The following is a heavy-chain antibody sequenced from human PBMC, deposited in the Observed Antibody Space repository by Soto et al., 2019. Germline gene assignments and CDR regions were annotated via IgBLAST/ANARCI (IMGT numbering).Heavy chain of an antibody. CDR2: ISSSSSYI. CDR1: GFTFSSYS. J-gene: IGHJ5*02. CDR3: ARAPIAVAEDQFS. D-gene: IGHD6-19*01. Sequence: GGSLRLSCAASGFTFSSYSMNWVRQAPGKGLEWVSSISSSSSYIYYADSVKGRFTISRDNAKNSLYLQMNSLRAEDTAVYYCARAPIAVAEDQFSWGQGTLVTVSS. V-gene: IGHV3-21*01.